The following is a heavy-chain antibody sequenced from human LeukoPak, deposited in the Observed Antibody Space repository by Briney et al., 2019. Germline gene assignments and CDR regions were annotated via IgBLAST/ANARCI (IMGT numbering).Heavy chain of an antibody. V-gene: IGHV3-43*01. CDR2: ITWDGAYI. CDR3: VKLCSDGSCKPPVTDV. J-gene: IGHJ6*02. D-gene: IGHD2-15*01. CDR1: GFILDNYT. Sequence: GSLRLSCAASGFILDNYTMHWVRQAPGKGLEWIALITWDGAYIYHADSVKGRFTISRDKSKNSLFLQMSSLRTEDTALYYCVKLCSDGSCKPPVTDVWGQGTTVTVSS.